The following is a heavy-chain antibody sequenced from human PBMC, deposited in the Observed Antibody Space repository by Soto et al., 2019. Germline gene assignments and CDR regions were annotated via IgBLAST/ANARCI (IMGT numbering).Heavy chain of an antibody. J-gene: IGHJ2*01. Sequence: QVQLVQSGAEVKKPGASVKVSCKASGYTFTGYYMHWVRQAPGQGLEWMGWIKPNSGGTNYEQKFQGWVTMTRDTSIRTAYMELSRLRSDDTAVYYCARAEFERDWYFDLWGRGTLVTVSS. V-gene: IGHV1-2*04. CDR2: IKPNSGGT. D-gene: IGHD3-9*01. CDR3: ARAEFERDWYFDL. CDR1: GYTFTGYY.